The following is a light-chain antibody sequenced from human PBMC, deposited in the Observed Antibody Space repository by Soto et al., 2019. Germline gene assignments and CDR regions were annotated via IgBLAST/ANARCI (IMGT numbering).Light chain of an antibody. CDR2: GAS. J-gene: IGKJ1*01. V-gene: IGKV3-20*01. CDR1: QGVDSSF. Sequence: DIVLTQSPGSLSLSPGERATLSCRASQGVDSSFFAWYQQKPGQAPRLLIYGASKGATGTPDRFSGRGSGTNSTLTITRLEPEDLAVYYCQQYVSSVTFGQGTKVEIK. CDR3: QQYVSSVT.